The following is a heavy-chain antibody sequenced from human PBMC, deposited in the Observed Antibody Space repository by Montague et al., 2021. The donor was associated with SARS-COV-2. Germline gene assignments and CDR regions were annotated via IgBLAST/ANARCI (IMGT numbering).Heavy chain of an antibody. CDR2: ISSSGVTI. CDR1: GFTFSSYE. CDR3: ARLRGYDYGLLYYYYMDV. V-gene: IGHV3-48*03. J-gene: IGHJ6*03. D-gene: IGHD5-12*01. Sequence: SLRLSYAASGFTFSSYEMNWVRQAPGKGLEWVSYISSSGVTIYYADSVKGRFTISRDYAKNSLYLQMNSLRAEDTAVYYCARLRGYDYGLLYYYYMDVWGQGTTVTVSS.